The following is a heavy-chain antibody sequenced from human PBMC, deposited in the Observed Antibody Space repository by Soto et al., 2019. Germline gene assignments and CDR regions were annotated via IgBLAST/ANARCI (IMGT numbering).Heavy chain of an antibody. V-gene: IGHV3-48*03. J-gene: IGHJ4*02. D-gene: IGHD2-2*02. CDR2: ISSSGSTI. CDR1: GFTFNNYE. CDR3: AKDIPVSILGY. Sequence: EVQLVESGGGLVKPGGSPRLSCAASGFTFNNYELNWVRQAPGKGLEWISYISSSGSTIYYADSVRGRFTISRDNAKNSLYLQMNSLRAEDTAVYYCAKDIPVSILGYWGQGTLVTVSS.